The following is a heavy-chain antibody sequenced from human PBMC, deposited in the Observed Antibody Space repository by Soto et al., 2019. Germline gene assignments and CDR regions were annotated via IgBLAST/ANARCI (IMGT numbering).Heavy chain of an antibody. CDR3: AGGYCSSTICYIWDNWFDP. J-gene: IGHJ5*02. CDR2: IYYSGRT. V-gene: IGHV4-59*01. D-gene: IGHD2-2*02. Sequence: QVQLQESGPGLVKPSETLSLTCTVSGGSISSYYWSWIRQPPGKGLEWIGYIYYSGRTNYNPPLKSRVNXSXDXXQNQFSLKLRSVTAADTAVYYCAGGYCSSTICYIWDNWFDPWGQGTLVTVSS. CDR1: GGSISSYY.